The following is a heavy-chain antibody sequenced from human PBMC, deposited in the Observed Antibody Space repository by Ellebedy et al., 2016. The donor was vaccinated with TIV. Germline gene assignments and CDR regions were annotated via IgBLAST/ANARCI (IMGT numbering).Heavy chain of an antibody. CDR1: GLTFNNYW. V-gene: IGHV3-74*01. D-gene: IGHD3-10*01. J-gene: IGHJ6*03. CDR3: ARDLRRVGRKYGSGSYYPTYYMDV. Sequence: GESLKISXAASGLTFNNYWLHWVRQAPGKGLDWVSGITSDGSSTSYADSLKGRFTISRDNAKNRLYLQMNSLRADDMAVYYCARDLRRVGRKYGSGSYYPTYYMDVWGKGTTVTVSS. CDR2: ITSDGSST.